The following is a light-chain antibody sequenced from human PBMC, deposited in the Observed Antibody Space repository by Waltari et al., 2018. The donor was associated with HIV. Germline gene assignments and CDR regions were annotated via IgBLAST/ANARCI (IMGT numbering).Light chain of an antibody. CDR2: ASS. V-gene: IGKV1-39*01. J-gene: IGKJ3*01. CDR1: QSISTY. Sequence: DIQMTQSPSSLSASVGVRVTITCRASQSISTYLNWYQQKPGKAPKLLIDASSSLQSGVPSRFSGSGSGTDFTLTISSLQPEDFATYYCQQSYSTREFTFGPGTKVDIK. CDR3: QQSYSTREFT.